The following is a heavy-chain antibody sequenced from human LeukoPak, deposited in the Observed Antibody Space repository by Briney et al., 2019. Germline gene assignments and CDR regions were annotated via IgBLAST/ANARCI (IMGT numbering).Heavy chain of an antibody. CDR2: ISYDGTNK. Sequence: PGGSLRLSCAASGFTFSSYTMHWVRQAPGKGLEWVAVISYDGTNKYYAESVKGRFTISRDNSKNTVNLQMNSLRAEDTAVYYCARGDSGSSHFDYWSQGTLVTVSS. CDR1: GFTFSSYT. V-gene: IGHV3-30-3*01. CDR3: ARGDSGSSHFDY. J-gene: IGHJ4*02. D-gene: IGHD1-26*01.